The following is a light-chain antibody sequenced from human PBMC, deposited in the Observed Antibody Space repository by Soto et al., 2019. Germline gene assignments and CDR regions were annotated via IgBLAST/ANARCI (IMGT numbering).Light chain of an antibody. CDR3: QSYDSSLSGVV. J-gene: IGLJ2*01. CDR2: DDI. V-gene: IGLV1-40*01. CDR1: SSNIGARYD. Sequence: QSVLTQPPSVSGAPGQGVTISCTGSSSNIGARYDVHWYQQLPGTAPKLLIYDDINRPSGVPDRFSGSKSGTSASLAITGLQAEDEAEYYCQSYDSSLSGVVFGGGTKVTVL.